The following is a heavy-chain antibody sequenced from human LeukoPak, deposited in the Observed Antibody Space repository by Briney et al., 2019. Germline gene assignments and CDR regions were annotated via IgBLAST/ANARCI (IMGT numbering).Heavy chain of an antibody. CDR2: ITSSSSYI. Sequence: PGGSLRLSCVASGFTFTTYTMNWVRQAPGKGLEWVSSITSSSSYIYYIDSVKGRFTISRDNAKNSLYLQMNSLRAEDTAVYYCARDPGHSYGFDYWGQGTLVTVSS. J-gene: IGHJ4*02. D-gene: IGHD5-18*01. CDR3: ARDPGHSYGFDY. V-gene: IGHV3-21*01. CDR1: GFTFTTYT.